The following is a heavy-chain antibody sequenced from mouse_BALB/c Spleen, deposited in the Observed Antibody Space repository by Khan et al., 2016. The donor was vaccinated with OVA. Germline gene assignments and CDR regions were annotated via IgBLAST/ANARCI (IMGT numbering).Heavy chain of an antibody. CDR3: TRDRIDY. V-gene: IGHV1-7*01. J-gene: IGHJ2*01. CDR1: GYTFTTYW. CDR2: INPTSGYP. Sequence: QVQLQQSGAELAKPGASVKMSCKASGYTFTTYWMHWVTQRPGPGLEWIGYINPTSGYPDYNEQFKDRATLSADKSSSTAYSQLSSLTSEDSAVYYCTRDRIDYGGQGTTLTVSS.